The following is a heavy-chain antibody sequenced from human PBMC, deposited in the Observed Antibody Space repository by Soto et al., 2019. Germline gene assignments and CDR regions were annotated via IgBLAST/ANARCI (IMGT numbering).Heavy chain of an antibody. CDR3: ARFDH. J-gene: IGHJ4*02. Sequence: AGGSLRLSCAASGFTFSNYAMSWVRQAPGKGLEWVSLISNSGNNTHYAGSVKGRFTISRDNSKNTLYLQMNSLRAEDTALYYCARFDHWGQGTLVTVSS. CDR1: GFTFSNYA. CDR2: ISNSGNNT. V-gene: IGHV3-23*01.